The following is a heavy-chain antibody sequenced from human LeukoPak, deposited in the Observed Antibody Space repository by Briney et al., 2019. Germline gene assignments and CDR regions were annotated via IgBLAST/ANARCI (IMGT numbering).Heavy chain of an antibody. CDR2: ISYSGE. V-gene: IGHV3-30*05. D-gene: IGHD1-14*01. CDR1: GFTFSSYG. J-gene: IGHJ3*01. CDR3: ARNHFNQNVFDV. Sequence: GGSLRLSCAASGFTFSSYGIHWVRQAPGKGLEWVTIISYSGESYADSVRGRFAISRDNSKNTVYLQMDSLRADDTAMYYCARNHFNQNVFDVWGQGTMVTVSS.